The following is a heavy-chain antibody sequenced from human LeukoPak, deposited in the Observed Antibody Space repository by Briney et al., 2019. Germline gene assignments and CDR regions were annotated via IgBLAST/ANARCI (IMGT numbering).Heavy chain of an antibody. CDR2: INTDGSTT. CDR1: EFTFSSYW. D-gene: IGHD1-26*01. CDR3: ARVRSGSYNWFDP. V-gene: IGHV3-74*01. J-gene: IGHJ5*02. Sequence: GGSLRLSCAASEFTFSSYWMHWVRQAPGKGLVWVSLINTDGSTTSYADSVKGRFTIYRDNAKNTLYLQMNSLRAEDTAVYYCARVRSGSYNWFDPWGQGTLVTVSS.